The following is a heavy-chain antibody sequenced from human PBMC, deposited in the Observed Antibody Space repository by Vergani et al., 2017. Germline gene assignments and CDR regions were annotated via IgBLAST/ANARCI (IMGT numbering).Heavy chain of an antibody. CDR1: GYTFTDYF. CDR3: ARVGTSSNRDYFDY. J-gene: IGHJ4*02. D-gene: IGHD2-2*01. CDR2: INPNSGGP. V-gene: IGHV1-2*02. Sequence: QVQLVQSGAEVKKPGASVKVSCKASGYTFTDYFMHWVRQAPGQGREWMGWINPNSGGPNYAQKFQGRVTMTRDTSISTAYMELSNLRSNDTAVYYCARVGTSSNRDYFDYWGQGTLVTVSS.